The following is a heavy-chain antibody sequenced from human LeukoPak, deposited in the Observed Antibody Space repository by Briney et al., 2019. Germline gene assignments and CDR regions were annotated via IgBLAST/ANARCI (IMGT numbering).Heavy chain of an antibody. CDR3: ASGRPLDFDY. D-gene: IGHD1-26*01. J-gene: IGHJ4*02. V-gene: IGHV4-59*01. CDR1: GDSISSYY. CDR2: IYYSGTT. Sequence: PSGTLSLTCTVSGDSISSYYWTWIRQPPGKGLEWIGYIYYSGTTNYNPSLKSRVTISIDTSRNQFSLKLSSVTAADTAVYYCASGRPLDFDYWGQGTLVTVSS.